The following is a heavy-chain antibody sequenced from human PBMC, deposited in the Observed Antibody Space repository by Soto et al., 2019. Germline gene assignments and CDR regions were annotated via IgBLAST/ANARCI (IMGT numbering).Heavy chain of an antibody. CDR2: NNYRADT. Sequence: QVQLQESGPGLVKPSQTLSLTCTVSGGSIDNNGYSWTWIRQRPGGGLEWLGSNNYRADTYYTPSLKSRITISLDTSQNQFSLWLTSVTAADTGMYYCARGGSGSKALNYFDSWGQGILVTVSS. CDR1: GGSIDNNGYS. CDR3: ARGGSGSKALNYFDS. J-gene: IGHJ4*02. V-gene: IGHV4-31*03. D-gene: IGHD6-19*01.